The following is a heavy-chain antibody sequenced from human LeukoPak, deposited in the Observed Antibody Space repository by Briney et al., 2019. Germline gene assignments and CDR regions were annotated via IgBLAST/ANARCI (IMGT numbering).Heavy chain of an antibody. CDR1: GGSFSGYY. CDR2: INYSGST. D-gene: IGHD3-10*01. CDR3: ARGRTVRGVIKFYYYMDV. Sequence: SETLSLTCVVYGGSFSGYYWSWIRQPAGKGLEWIGEINYSGSTNYNPSLKSRVTISVDTSKNQFSLKLSSVTAADTAVYYCARGRTVRGVIKFYYYMDVWGKGTTVTVSS. V-gene: IGHV4-34*01. J-gene: IGHJ6*03.